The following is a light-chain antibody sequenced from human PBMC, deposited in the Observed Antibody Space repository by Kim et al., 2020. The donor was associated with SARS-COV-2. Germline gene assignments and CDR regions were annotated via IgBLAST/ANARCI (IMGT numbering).Light chain of an antibody. CDR2: GNS. Sequence: RVTTSWTGGGCNSGAGYDVHWYQQLPGTARKLLIYGNSNRPSGVPDRFSGSKSGTSASLAITGLQAEDEADYYCQSYDSSLSGYVFGTGTKVTVL. J-gene: IGLJ1*01. CDR1: GCNSGAGYD. V-gene: IGLV1-40*01. CDR3: QSYDSSLSGYV.